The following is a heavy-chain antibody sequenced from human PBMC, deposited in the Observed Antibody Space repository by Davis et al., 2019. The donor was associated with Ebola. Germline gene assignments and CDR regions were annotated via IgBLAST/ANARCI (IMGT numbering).Heavy chain of an antibody. V-gene: IGHV4-61*08. CDR1: GGSISSGGYY. CDR2: IYYSGST. Sequence: MPSETLSLTCTVSGGSISSGGYYWSWIRQHPGKGLEWIGYIYYSGSTNYNPSLKSRVTISVDTSKNQFSLKLSSVTAADTAVYYCARRTYYYDSSGYHSGSFDIWGQGTMVTVSS. CDR3: ARRTYYYDSSGYHSGSFDI. J-gene: IGHJ3*02. D-gene: IGHD3-22*01.